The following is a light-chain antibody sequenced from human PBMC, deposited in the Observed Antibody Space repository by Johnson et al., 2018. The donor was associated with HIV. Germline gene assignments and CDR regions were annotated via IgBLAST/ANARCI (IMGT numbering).Light chain of an antibody. CDR3: GTWDSSLSAEV. CDR2: ENN. V-gene: IGLV1-51*02. Sequence: QSVLTQPPSVSAAPGQKVTISCSGSSSDMGNYAVSWYQQLPGTAPKLLIYENNKRPSGIPDRISGSKSGTSATLGIPGLHTGDEADYYCGTWDSSLSAEVFGTGTKVTVL. CDR1: SSDMGNYA. J-gene: IGLJ1*01.